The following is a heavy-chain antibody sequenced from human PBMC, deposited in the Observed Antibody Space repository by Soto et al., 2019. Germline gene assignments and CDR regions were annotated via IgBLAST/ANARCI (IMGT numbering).Heavy chain of an antibody. Sequence: GGSLRLSCAASGFTVSSDYMFWVRQAPVNGLEFISVIYSFFSTYYSDSLKGRFTISIYNSKNTIYLQMNNLRAEDTALYYCTRSAWAYWGQGT. CDR1: GFTVSSDY. CDR2: IYSFFST. J-gene: IGHJ4*02. V-gene: IGHV3-53*01. CDR3: TRSAWAY.